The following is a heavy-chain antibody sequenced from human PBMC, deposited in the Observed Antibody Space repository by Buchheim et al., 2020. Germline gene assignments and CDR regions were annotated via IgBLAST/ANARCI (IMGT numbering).Heavy chain of an antibody. V-gene: IGHV4-30-4*01. Sequence: QVQLQESGPGLVKPSQTLSLTCTVSGGSISSGDYYWSWIRQPPGKGLEWIGYIYYSGSTYYNPSLKSRVTTSVDTSKNQFSLKLSSVTAADTAVYYCARDRDYDILTGYQRGWFDPWGQGTL. J-gene: IGHJ5*02. CDR1: GGSISSGDYY. D-gene: IGHD3-9*01. CDR3: ARDRDYDILTGYQRGWFDP. CDR2: IYYSGST.